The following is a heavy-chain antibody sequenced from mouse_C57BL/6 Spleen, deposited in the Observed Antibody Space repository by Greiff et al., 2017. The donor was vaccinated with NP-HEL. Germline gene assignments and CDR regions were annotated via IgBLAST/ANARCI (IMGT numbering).Heavy chain of an antibody. CDR1: GYTFTSYW. CDR3: ARIHYGNSYFDY. CDR2: IDPSDSYT. J-gene: IGHJ2*01. V-gene: IGHV1-69*01. D-gene: IGHD2-1*01. Sequence: QVQLQQPGAELVMPGASVELSCKASGYTFTSYWMHWVKQRPGQGLEWIREIDPSDSYTNYNQKFKGKSTLTVDKSSSTAYMQLSSLTSEDSAVYYCARIHYGNSYFDYWGQGTTLTVSS.